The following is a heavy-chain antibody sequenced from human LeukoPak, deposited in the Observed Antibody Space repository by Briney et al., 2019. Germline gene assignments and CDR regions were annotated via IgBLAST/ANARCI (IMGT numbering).Heavy chain of an antibody. Sequence: PGRSLRLSCAASGFTFSSYAMHWVRQAPGKGLEWVAVISYDGSNKYYADSVKGRFTISRDNSKNTLYLQMNSLRAEDTAVYYCARVLLWFGDHSFDPWGQGTLVTVSS. J-gene: IGHJ5*02. CDR3: ARVLLWFGDHSFDP. CDR1: GFTFSSYA. D-gene: IGHD3-10*01. CDR2: ISYDGSNK. V-gene: IGHV3-30*14.